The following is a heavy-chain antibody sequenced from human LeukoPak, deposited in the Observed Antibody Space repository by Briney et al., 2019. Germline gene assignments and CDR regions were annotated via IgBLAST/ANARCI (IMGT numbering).Heavy chain of an antibody. CDR3: ASDLK. CDR2: IYYTGTT. J-gene: IGHJ4*02. CDR1: GDSITSTSYY. Sequence: AETLSLTCSVSGDSITSTSYYWAWIRQPPGKGLEWMGSIYYTGTTYYNPSLKSRVTLSVDTSKNQFSLKVNSVTAADTAVYYCASDLKWGQGTLVIVSS. V-gene: IGHV4-39*01.